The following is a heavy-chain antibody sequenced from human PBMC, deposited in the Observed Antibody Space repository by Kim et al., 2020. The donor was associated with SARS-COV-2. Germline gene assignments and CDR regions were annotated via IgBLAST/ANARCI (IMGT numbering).Heavy chain of an antibody. CDR3: ARALSDSSSVFYYYYMDV. J-gene: IGHJ6*03. CDR2: IIPIFGIA. D-gene: IGHD6-6*01. Sequence: SVKVSCKAYGGTFSSYAISWVRQAPGQGLEWMGRIIPIFGIANYAQKFQGRVTITADKSTSTAYMELSSLRSEDTAVYYCARALSDSSSVFYYYYMDVWGKGTTVTVSS. CDR1: GGTFSSYA. V-gene: IGHV1-69*04.